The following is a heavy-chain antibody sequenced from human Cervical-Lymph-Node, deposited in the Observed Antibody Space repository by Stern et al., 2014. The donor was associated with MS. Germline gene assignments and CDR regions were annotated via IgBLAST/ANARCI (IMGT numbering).Heavy chain of an antibody. D-gene: IGHD6-13*01. J-gene: IGHJ4*02. Sequence: QVQLQESGPGLVKPSGTLSLTCAVSGGSISSSNWWRWVRQPPWKGLEWIGEIYHSGSTNYEPPLKRRVTISVDTSKNQFSRKLSSVTAADTAVYYCARISSSWRLYYFDYWGQGTLVTVSS. CDR2: IYHSGST. CDR1: GGSISSSNW. CDR3: ARISSSWRLYYFDY. V-gene: IGHV4-4*02.